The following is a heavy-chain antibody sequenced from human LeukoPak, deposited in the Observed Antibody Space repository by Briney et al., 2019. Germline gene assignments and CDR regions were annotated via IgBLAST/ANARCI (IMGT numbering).Heavy chain of an antibody. J-gene: IGHJ4*02. D-gene: IGHD1-26*01. CDR2: ISGSGGST. V-gene: IGHV3-23*01. CDR1: GFTFSSYA. CDR3: AKNSRGSYYGD. Sequence: GGSLRLSCAASGFTFSSYAMSWVRQAPGKGLEWVSGISGSGGSTYYADSVKGRFTISRDNSKNTLYLQMNSLRAEDTAVYYCAKNSRGSYYGDWGQGTLVTVSS.